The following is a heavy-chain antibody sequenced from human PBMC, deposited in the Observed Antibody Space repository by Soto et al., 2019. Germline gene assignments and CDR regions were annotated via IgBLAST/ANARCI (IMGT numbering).Heavy chain of an antibody. CDR3: ARGVTMVRGVIHPPYFDY. D-gene: IGHD3-10*01. CDR1: GGSISSGGYY. CDR2: IYYSGST. Sequence: QVQLQESGPGLVKPSQTLSLTCTVSGGSISSGGYYWSWIRQHPGKGLEWIGYIYYSGSTYYNPSLKSRVTISVGTSKNLFSLKLSSVTAADTAVYYCARGVTMVRGVIHPPYFDYWGQGTLVTVSS. J-gene: IGHJ4*02. V-gene: IGHV4-31*03.